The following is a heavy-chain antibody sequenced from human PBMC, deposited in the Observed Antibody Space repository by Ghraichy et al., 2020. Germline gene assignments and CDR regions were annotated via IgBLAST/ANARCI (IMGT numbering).Heavy chain of an antibody. D-gene: IGHD1-1*01. CDR2: INHSGSP. J-gene: IGHJ6*02. Sequence: SETLSLTCAVYGGSFSGFYLSWIRQPPGKGLEWIGEINHSGSPNYNPSLKSRVTISVDTSKNQFSLNLSSVTAADTAVYYCARENWNTTFYYYSGMDVWGQGTTVTVSS. CDR3: ARENWNTTFYYYSGMDV. CDR1: GGSFSGFY. V-gene: IGHV4-34*01.